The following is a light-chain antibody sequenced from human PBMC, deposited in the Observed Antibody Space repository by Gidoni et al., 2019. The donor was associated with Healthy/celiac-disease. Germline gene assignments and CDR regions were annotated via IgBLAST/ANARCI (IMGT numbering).Light chain of an antibody. J-gene: IGKJ5*01. CDR2: GAS. CDR3: QQYGSS. CDR1: QSVSSSY. Sequence: EIVLTQSPGTLSLSPGERATLSCRASQSVSSSYLAWYQQKPGQAPRLLIYGASSRATGIPDRFSGSGSGTDFTLTISILEPEDFAVYYCQQYGSSFGQXTRLGIK. V-gene: IGKV3-20*01.